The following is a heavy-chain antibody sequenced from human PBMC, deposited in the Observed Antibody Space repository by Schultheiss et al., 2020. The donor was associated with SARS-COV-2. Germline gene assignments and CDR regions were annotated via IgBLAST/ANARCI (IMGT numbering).Heavy chain of an antibody. D-gene: IGHD2-2*01. V-gene: IGHV4-59*08. Sequence: SETLSLTCTVSGGSISSYYWSWIRQPPGKGLEWIGYIYYSGSTNYNPSLKSRVTISVDTSKNQFSLKLSSVTAADTAVYYCAKIGKSSSQEDAFDIWGQGTMVTVSS. J-gene: IGHJ3*02. CDR3: AKIGKSSSQEDAFDI. CDR1: GGSISSYY. CDR2: IYYSGST.